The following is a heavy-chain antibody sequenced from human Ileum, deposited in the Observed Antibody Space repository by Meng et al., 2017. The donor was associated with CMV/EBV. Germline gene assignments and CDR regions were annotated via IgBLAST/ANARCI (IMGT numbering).Heavy chain of an antibody. D-gene: IGHD4-17*01. Sequence: EVQLLESGGDLVKPGGSLRLSCAASGFNFSNYGMYWIRQAPGEGLEWVSAISDSGGNTYYADSVKGRFTISRDNSKNTLYLQMNSLRAEDTAVYYCANRLMTTGRHFESWGQGTLVTVSS. J-gene: IGHJ4*02. CDR1: GFNFSNYG. CDR3: ANRLMTTGRHFES. V-gene: IGHV3-23*01. CDR2: ISDSGGNT.